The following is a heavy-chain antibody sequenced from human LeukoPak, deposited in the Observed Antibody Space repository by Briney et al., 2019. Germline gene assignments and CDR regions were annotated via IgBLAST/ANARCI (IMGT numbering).Heavy chain of an antibody. CDR2: ITKTGASI. D-gene: IGHD2/OR15-2a*01. J-gene: IGHJ4*02. V-gene: IGHV3-48*03. Sequence: PGGSLRLSCVASGFTFSDYEMHWIRQAPGKGLEWVSYITKTGASIYYAPSVRGRFTISSDTADNSLYLQMNSLRAEDSALYYCARGRILRPKSFFAFWGQGPRVTVSP. CDR1: GFTFSDYE. CDR3: ARGRILRPKSFFAF.